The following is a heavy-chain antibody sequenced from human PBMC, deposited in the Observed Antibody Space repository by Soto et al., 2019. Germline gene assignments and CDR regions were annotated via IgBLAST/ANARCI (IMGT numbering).Heavy chain of an antibody. Sequence: SETLPLTWTVFGGYISSYYWSWIRQPPGKGLEWIGYIYYSGSTNYNPSLKSRVTISVDTSKNQFSLKLSSVTAADTAVYYCARRYGGNFDYWGQGTLVTVSS. J-gene: IGHJ4*02. V-gene: IGHV4-59*01. D-gene: IGHD1-26*01. CDR3: ARRYGGNFDY. CDR2: IYYSGST. CDR1: GGYISSYY.